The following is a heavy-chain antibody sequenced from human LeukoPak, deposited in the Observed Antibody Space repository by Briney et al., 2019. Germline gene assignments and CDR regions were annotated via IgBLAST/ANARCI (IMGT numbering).Heavy chain of an antibody. CDR3: ARVWAGQLVSSDY. Sequence: GGSLRLSCAASGFTFSSYAMSWVRQAPGKGLEWVSSISSSSSYIYYADSVKGRFTISRDNAKNSLYLQMNSLRAEDTAVYYCARVWAGQLVSSDYWGQGTLVTVSS. D-gene: IGHD6-6*01. J-gene: IGHJ4*02. CDR2: ISSSSSYI. V-gene: IGHV3-21*01. CDR1: GFTFSSYA.